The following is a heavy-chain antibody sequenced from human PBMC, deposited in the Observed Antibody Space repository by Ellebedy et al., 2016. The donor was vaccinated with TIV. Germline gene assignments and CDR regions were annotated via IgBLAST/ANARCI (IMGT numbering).Heavy chain of an antibody. V-gene: IGHV3-7*01. CDR2: IYQDGGVQ. J-gene: IGHJ5*02. D-gene: IGHD4-17*01. Sequence: PGGSLSLSCSASGFSFRSYWMSWVRQAPGKGLEWVANIYQDGGVQYYVDSVKGRFTISRDNADNSLFLQMNSLRAEDTAVYYCARRGSYGDYAVEINSWFDTWGRGTLVAVSS. CDR3: ARRGSYGDYAVEINSWFDT. CDR1: GFSFRSYW.